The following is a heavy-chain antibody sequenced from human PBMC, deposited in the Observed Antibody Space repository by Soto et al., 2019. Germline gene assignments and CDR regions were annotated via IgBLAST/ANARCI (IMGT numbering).Heavy chain of an antibody. V-gene: IGHV3-15*07. D-gene: IGHD3-16*02. CDR2: IKSKTDGGTT. CDR1: GFTFSNAW. Sequence: GGSLTLSCAASGFTFSNAWINWVRQAPGKGLEWVGRIKSKTDGGTTDFAAPVKGRFAISRDDSKNMVYLQTNSLKTEDTAVYYCYTESYITIVIIRFDYWGHGSLVTVPS. CDR3: YTESYITIVIIRFDY. J-gene: IGHJ4*01.